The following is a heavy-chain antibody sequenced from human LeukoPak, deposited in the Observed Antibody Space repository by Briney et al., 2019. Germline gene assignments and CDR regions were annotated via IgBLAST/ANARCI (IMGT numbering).Heavy chain of an antibody. D-gene: IGHD4-17*01. J-gene: IGHJ3*01. CDR1: GFALSSHV. Sequence: GGSLRLSCAASGFALSSHVMNWVRQAPGKGLEWVSSITGSKDTTYYADSVKGRFTISRDNSKNTLFLQMDSLRADDTAIYFCARRAATVTSPWGAFDLWGQGTMVTVSS. CDR3: ARRAATVTSPWGAFDL. CDR2: ITGSKDTT. V-gene: IGHV3-23*01.